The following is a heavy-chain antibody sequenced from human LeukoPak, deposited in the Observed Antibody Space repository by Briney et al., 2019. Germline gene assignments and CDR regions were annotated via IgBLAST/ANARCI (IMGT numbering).Heavy chain of an antibody. V-gene: IGHV3-23*01. J-gene: IGHJ4*02. CDR2: DSIYGGGP. D-gene: IGHD2-15*01. CDR1: GFTFSNYG. Sequence: GGSLRLSCEASGFTFSNYGMSWIRQAPGKGPEWVSADSIYGGGPYYADSVKGRFTMSRDNSKNTLYLQMDSLRVDDTAVYYCAKEDVGAAPDYWGQGTLVTASS. CDR3: AKEDVGAAPDY.